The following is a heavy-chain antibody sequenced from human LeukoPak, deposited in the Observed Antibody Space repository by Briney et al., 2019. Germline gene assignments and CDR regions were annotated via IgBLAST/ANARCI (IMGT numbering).Heavy chain of an antibody. CDR1: GYSFTSYW. CDR3: ASLSYYYGSGSYYPDPFDY. V-gene: IGHV5-51*01. CDR2: IYPGDSDT. Sequence: GESLKISCKGSGYSFTSYWIGWVRQMPGKGLEWMGIIYPGDSDTRYSPSFQGQVTISADKSISTAYLQWSSLKASDTAMYYCASLSYYYGSGSYYPDPFDYWGKGTLVTVSS. D-gene: IGHD3-10*01. J-gene: IGHJ4*02.